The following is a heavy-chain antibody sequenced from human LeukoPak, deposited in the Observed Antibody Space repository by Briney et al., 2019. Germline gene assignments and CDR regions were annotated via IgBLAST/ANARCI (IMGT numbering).Heavy chain of an antibody. V-gene: IGHV3-21*01. CDR2: ISSSSYI. D-gene: IGHD6-13*01. Sequence: GGSLRLSCAASGFTFSSYSMNWVRQAPGKGLEWVSSISSSSYIYYADSVKGRFTISRDNAKNSLYLQMNSLRAEDTAVYYCARDVSSWTFGYYYCGMDVWGQGTTVTVSS. J-gene: IGHJ6*02. CDR3: ARDVSSWTFGYYYCGMDV. CDR1: GFTFSSYS.